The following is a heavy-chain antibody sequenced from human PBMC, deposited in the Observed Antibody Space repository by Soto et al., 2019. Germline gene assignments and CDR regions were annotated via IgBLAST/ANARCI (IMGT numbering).Heavy chain of an antibody. J-gene: IGHJ4*02. CDR3: ARDQGRYSDSSGYYDY. D-gene: IGHD3-22*01. V-gene: IGHV4-61*01. CDR1: GGSVSSGSYY. CDR2: IYYSGST. Sequence: PSETLSLTCTVSGGSVSSGSYYWSWIRQPPGKGLEWIGYIYYSGSTNYNPSLKSRVTISVDTSKNQFSLKLSSVTAADTAVYYCARDQGRYSDSSGYYDYWGQGTLVTVSS.